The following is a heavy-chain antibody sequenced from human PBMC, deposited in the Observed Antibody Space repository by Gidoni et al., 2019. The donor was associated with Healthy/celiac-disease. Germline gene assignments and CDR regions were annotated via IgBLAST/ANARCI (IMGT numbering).Heavy chain of an antibody. J-gene: IGHJ4*02. Sequence: QVQLVESGGGVVQPGRSLRLSCAASGFTFSSYGMHWVRQAPGKGLAWVAVIWYDGSNKYYADSVKGRFTISRDNSKNTLYLQMNSLRAEDTAVYYCARGAITIFGVVIISDVFDYWGQGTLVTVSS. CDR3: ARGAITIFGVVIISDVFDY. CDR1: GFTFSSYG. V-gene: IGHV3-33*01. CDR2: IWYDGSNK. D-gene: IGHD3-3*01.